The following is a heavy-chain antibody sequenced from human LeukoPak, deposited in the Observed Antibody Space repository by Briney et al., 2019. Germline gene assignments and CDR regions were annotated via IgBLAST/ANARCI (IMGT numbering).Heavy chain of an antibody. CDR3: ARVGMKSMIVVVITRRRGYYYMDV. J-gene: IGHJ6*03. CDR1: GGSISSSSYY. D-gene: IGHD3-22*01. CDR2: IYHSGST. Sequence: SETLSLTCTVSGGSISSSSYYWGWIRQPPGKGLEWIGSIYHSGSTYYNPSLKSRVTISVDTSKNQFSLKLSSVTAADTAVYYCARVGMKSMIVVVITRRRGYYYMDVWGKGTTVTVSS. V-gene: IGHV4-39*07.